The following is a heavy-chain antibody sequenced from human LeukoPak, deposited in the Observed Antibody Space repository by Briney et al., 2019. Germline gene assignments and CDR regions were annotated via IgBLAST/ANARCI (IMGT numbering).Heavy chain of an antibody. CDR2: IYYGGT. CDR3: ASPSDNWDYGH. Sequence: SQTLSLTCTVSGGSISSGYYYWSWIRQPPGKGLEYIGYIYYGGTYYNPSLKSRVTISVDTSKNQFSLKLSSVTAADTAVYYCASPSDNWDYGHWGQGTLVTVSS. J-gene: IGHJ4*02. CDR1: GGSISSGYYY. D-gene: IGHD1-7*01. V-gene: IGHV4-30-4*01.